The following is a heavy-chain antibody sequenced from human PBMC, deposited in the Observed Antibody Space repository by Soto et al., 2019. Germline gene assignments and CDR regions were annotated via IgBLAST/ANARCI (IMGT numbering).Heavy chain of an antibody. Sequence: QVPLVQSGPEVKKPGASVTVSCKTSGYTPTNYDIGWVRQAPGQGLEWMGWISAYNGNRNSAQKLQGRLTMTTDTSTKTADMELRSLSSDDTAVYFCARALYRIGTYYAFDMGGQGTLVTACS. CDR2: ISAYNGNR. CDR3: ARALYRIGTYYAFDM. D-gene: IGHD1-26*01. CDR1: GYTPTNYD. V-gene: IGHV1-18*01. J-gene: IGHJ4*02.